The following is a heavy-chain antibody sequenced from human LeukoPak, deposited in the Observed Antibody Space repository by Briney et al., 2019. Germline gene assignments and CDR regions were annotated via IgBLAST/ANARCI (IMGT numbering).Heavy chain of an antibody. CDR3: ARDSDSSGYPPSSFDY. V-gene: IGHV3-21*01. CDR2: ISSSSSYI. D-gene: IGHD3-22*01. J-gene: IGHJ4*02. Sequence: GGSLRLSCAASGFTFSSYGMSWVRQAPGKGLEWVSSISSSSSYIYYADSVKGRFTISRDNAKNSLYLQMNSLRAEDTAVYYCARDSDSSGYPPSSFDYWGQGTLVTVSS. CDR1: GFTFSSYG.